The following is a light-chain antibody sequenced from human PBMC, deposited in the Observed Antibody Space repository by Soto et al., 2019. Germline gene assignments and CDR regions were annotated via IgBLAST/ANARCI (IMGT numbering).Light chain of an antibody. CDR2: GNS. CDR3: QSYNSSLSAAV. CDR1: ISNIGAGYD. Sequence: QSVLTQPPSVSGAPGQKVIISCTGSISNIGAGYDVHWYQQLPGTAPKLLIYGNSNRPSGVPDRLSGSKSGTSAALAITGLQVEDEADYYCQSYNSSLSAAVFGGGTKLTVL. J-gene: IGLJ2*01. V-gene: IGLV1-40*01.